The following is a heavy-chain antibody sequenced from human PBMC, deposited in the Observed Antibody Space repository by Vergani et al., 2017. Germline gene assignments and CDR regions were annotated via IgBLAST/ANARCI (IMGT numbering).Heavy chain of an antibody. D-gene: IGHD6-19*01. CDR2: IYYSGST. V-gene: IGHV4-39*07. CDR1: GGSISSSSYY. CDR3: ARGTAVAGTPLDY. Sequence: QLQLPESGPGLVKPSETLSLTCTVSGGSISSSSYYWGWIRQPPGKGLEWIGGIYYSGSTYYNPSLKSRVTISVDTSKNQFSLKLSSVTAADTAVYYCARGTAVAGTPLDYWGQGTLVTVSS. J-gene: IGHJ4*02.